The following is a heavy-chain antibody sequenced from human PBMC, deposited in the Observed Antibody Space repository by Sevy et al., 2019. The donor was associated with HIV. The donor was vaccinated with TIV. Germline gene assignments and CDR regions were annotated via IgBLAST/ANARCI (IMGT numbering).Heavy chain of an antibody. V-gene: IGHV3-23*01. CDR1: VFTFSSYA. CDR2: FTGSGTNT. Sequence: GGSLRLSCAASVFTFSSYAMSWVRQAPGKGLEWVSSFTGSGTNTFYADSVKGRFTISRDNSKNTLYLQMNSLRAEDTAVYYCAKDSILVAGHFDYWGQGTLVTVSS. J-gene: IGHJ4*02. D-gene: IGHD6-19*01. CDR3: AKDSILVAGHFDY.